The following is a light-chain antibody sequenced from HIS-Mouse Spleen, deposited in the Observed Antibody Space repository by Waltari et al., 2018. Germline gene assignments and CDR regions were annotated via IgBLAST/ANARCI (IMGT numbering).Light chain of an antibody. V-gene: IGLV3-10*01. CDR3: YSTDSSGNHRV. CDR2: DAS. J-gene: IGLJ2*01. Sequence: SYELTQPPSVSVSPGQTARITCSGDALPKKYAYWYQQNSGQAPVLVIYDASKRPSGIPERFSGSSSGTMATLTISGAQVEDEADYYCYSTDSSGNHRVFGGGTKLTVL. CDR1: ALPKKY.